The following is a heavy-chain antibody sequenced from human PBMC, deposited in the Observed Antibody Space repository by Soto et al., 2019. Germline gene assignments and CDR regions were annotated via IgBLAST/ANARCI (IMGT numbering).Heavy chain of an antibody. V-gene: IGHV3-7*05. D-gene: IGHD1-20*01. CDR1: GFTFSNYW. CDR2: MKQDGSEK. Sequence: ESGGGLVQPGGSLRLSCAASGFTFSNYWMSWVRQAPGKGLEWVANMKQDGSEKDYVGSVKGRFTISRDNAKNSLYLQMNSLTTDDTAVYYCARLITPRVLDSWGQGTLVTVSS. J-gene: IGHJ4*02. CDR3: ARLITPRVLDS.